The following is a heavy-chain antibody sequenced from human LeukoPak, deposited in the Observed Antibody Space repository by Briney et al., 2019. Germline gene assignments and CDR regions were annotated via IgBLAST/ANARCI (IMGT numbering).Heavy chain of an antibody. V-gene: IGHV4-30-4*08. CDR2: IYYSGST. D-gene: IGHD1-20*01. CDR3: ARDLDNWNDGDAFDI. Sequence: PSETLSLTCTVSGGSISSGDYYWSWIRQPPGKGLEWIGYIYYSGSTYYNPSLKSRVTISVDTFKNQFSPKLSSVTAADTAVYYCARDLDNWNDGDAFDIWGQGTMVTVSS. J-gene: IGHJ3*02. CDR1: GGSISSGDYY.